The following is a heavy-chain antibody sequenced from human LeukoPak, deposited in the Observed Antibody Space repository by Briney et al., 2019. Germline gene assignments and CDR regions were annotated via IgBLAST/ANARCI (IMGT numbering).Heavy chain of an antibody. CDR3: AREVVAAIHY. CDR1: GGTFSSYA. D-gene: IGHD2-15*01. CDR2: IIPILGIA. Sequence: VASVKVSCKASGGTFSSYAISWVRQAPGQGLEWMGRIIPILGIANYAQKFQGGVTITADKSTSTAYMELSSLRSEDTAVYYCAREVVAAIHYWGQGTLVTVSS. J-gene: IGHJ4*02. V-gene: IGHV1-69*04.